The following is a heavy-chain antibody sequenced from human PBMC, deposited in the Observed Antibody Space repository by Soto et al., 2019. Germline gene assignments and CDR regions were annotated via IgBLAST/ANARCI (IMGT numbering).Heavy chain of an antibody. Sequence: GGSLRLSCAASGFTFSSYAMSWVRQAPGKGLEWVSVISSSGGSTYYADSGKGRFTISRDNSKNTLYLQMNSLRADDTAVYYCAKDDSGSPTGFDYWGQGTQVTVSS. CDR2: ISSSGGST. CDR1: GFTFSSYA. D-gene: IGHD1-26*01. V-gene: IGHV3-23*01. J-gene: IGHJ4*02. CDR3: AKDDSGSPTGFDY.